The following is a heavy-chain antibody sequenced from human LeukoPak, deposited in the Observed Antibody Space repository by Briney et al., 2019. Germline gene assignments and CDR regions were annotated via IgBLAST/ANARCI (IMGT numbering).Heavy chain of an antibody. V-gene: IGHV4-39*01. Sequence: SGTLSLTCTVSGGSISSSSYYWGWIRQPPGKGLGWLGSIYYSGSTYYNPSLKSRVTISVDTSKNQFSLKLSSVTAADTAVYYCARLRIIAAAGTEMYAFDIWGQGTMVTVSS. D-gene: IGHD6-13*01. CDR1: GGSISSSSYY. CDR3: ARLRIIAAAGTEMYAFDI. CDR2: IYYSGST. J-gene: IGHJ3*02.